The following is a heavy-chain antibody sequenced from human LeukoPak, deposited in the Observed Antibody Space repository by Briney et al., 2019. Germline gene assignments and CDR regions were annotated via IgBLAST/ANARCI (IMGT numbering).Heavy chain of an antibody. CDR2: IYTSGST. Sequence: SQTLSLTCTVSGGSISSGSYYWSWIRQPAGKGLEWIGRIYTSGSTNYNPSLKSRVTISVDTSKNQLSLKLSSVTAADTAVYYCARGDYDYVWGSFLSLDVWGQGTTVTVSS. J-gene: IGHJ6*02. CDR1: GGSISSGSYY. CDR3: ARGDYDYVWGSFLSLDV. V-gene: IGHV4-61*02. D-gene: IGHD3-16*01.